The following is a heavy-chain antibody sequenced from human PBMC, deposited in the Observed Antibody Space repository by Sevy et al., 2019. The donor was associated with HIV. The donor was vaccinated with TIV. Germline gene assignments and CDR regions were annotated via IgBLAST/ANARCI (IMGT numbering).Heavy chain of an antibody. J-gene: IGHJ4*02. CDR1: GFTFIDYA. CDR2: ISDDGSKT. Sequence: GGSLRLSCADSGFTFIDYAMHWVRQAPGKGLEWVAVISDDGSKTYYADSVNGRFTISRDNSKNTLYLQMNSLRADDAAVSYCARGRVTSHYFDYWGQGTLVTVSS. D-gene: IGHD2-21*02. V-gene: IGHV3-30*04. CDR3: ARGRVTSHYFDY.